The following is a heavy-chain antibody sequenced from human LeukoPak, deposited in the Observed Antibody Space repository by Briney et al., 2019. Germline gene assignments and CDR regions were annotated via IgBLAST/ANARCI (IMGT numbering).Heavy chain of an antibody. CDR3: ARDRYYSNSMDV. J-gene: IGHJ6*02. D-gene: IGHD4-11*01. Sequence: GGSLRLSCAASGFTFSSYSMNWVRQAPGKGLEWVSSISSSSSYIYYADSVKGRFTISRDNPKNSLYLQMNSLRAEDTAVYYCARDRYYSNSMDVWGQETTVTVSS. CDR1: GFTFSSYS. V-gene: IGHV3-21*01. CDR2: ISSSSSYI.